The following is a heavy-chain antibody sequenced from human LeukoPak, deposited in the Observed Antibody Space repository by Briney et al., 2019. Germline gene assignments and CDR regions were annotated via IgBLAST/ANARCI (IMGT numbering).Heavy chain of an antibody. V-gene: IGHV3-7*03. D-gene: IGHD4-17*01. CDR2: INEDGSGK. CDR1: GFTFSRYW. J-gene: IGHJ4*02. CDR3: ARAVTSTEGY. Sequence: GGSLRLSCAASGFTFSRYWMTWVRQAPGQGLEWVASINEDGSGKHYVDSVKARFTISRDNAQKSVYLEMNSLRAEDTAVYYCARAVTSTEGYWGQGTLVTVSS.